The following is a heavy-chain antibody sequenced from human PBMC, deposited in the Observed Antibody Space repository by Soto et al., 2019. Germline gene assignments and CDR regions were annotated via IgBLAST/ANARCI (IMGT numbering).Heavy chain of an antibody. Sequence: EVQLLESGGGLVQPGGSLSLSCAASGFPFSSNDMSWVRLATGKGLDCVSAISGSGGRTYYAAFGKGLFTIYRDNSKNTLYLEINSLRAEDTAVYYCAKDPCGGADAFDIGVQGTMVTVSS. V-gene: IGHV3-23*01. CDR3: AKDPCGGADAFDI. J-gene: IGHJ3*02. CDR2: ISGSGGRT. CDR1: GFPFSSND.